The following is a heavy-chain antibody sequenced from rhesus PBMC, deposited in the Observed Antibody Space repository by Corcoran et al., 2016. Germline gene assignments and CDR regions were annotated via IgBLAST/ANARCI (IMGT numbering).Heavy chain of an antibody. D-gene: IGHD3-34*01. CDR3: ARDAPGYYYAFDF. Sequence: QLQLQESGPGLVKPSETLSLTCAVSGGSISSNYWSWIRQPPGKGLEWIGRISGSSGTTDYNPSLKSRVTISTDTAKNQFYRKLSSVTAADTAVYYCARDAPGYYYAFDFWGQGLRVTVSA. V-gene: IGHV4-173*01. CDR2: ISGSSGTT. CDR1: GGSISSNY. J-gene: IGHJ3*01.